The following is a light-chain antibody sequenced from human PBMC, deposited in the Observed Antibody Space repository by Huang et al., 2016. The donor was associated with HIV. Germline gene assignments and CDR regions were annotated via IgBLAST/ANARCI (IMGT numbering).Light chain of an antibody. V-gene: IGKV3-15*01. Sequence: EIVMTQSPVTLSMSPGERATLSCRASQSVSSNVAWYQQKPGQAPRLLMYGASIRATGIPDRFSGSGSGTEFTLTITSLQSEDFAVYFCQQYNNWPPWTFGPGTMVDMK. CDR1: QSVSSN. CDR3: QQYNNWPPWT. CDR2: GAS. J-gene: IGKJ1*01.